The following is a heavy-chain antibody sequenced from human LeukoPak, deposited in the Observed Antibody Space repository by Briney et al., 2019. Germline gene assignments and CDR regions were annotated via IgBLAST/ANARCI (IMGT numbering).Heavy chain of an antibody. CDR3: ARDSYGSGSYYYYYYGMDV. Sequence: GGSPRLSCAASGFTFSDYYMSWIRQAPGKGLEWVSYISSSGSTIYYADSVKGRFTISRDNAKNSLYLQMNSLRAEDTAVYYCARDSYGSGSYYYYYYGMDVWGQGTTVTVSS. V-gene: IGHV3-11*01. J-gene: IGHJ6*02. CDR1: GFTFSDYY. CDR2: ISSSGSTI. D-gene: IGHD3-10*01.